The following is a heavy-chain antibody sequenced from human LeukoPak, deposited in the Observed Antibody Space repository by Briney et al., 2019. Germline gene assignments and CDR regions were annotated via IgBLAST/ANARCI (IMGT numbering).Heavy chain of an antibody. J-gene: IGHJ4*02. Sequence: PGGSLRLSCAASGFTFSSYAMSWVHQAPGKGLEWVSAISGSGGSTYYADSVKGRFTISRDNSKNTLYLQMNSLRAEDTAVYYCANLYYYDSSGYYYSYYFDYWGQGTLVTVSS. V-gene: IGHV3-23*01. CDR2: ISGSGGST. CDR1: GFTFSSYA. D-gene: IGHD3-22*01. CDR3: ANLYYYDSSGYYYSYYFDY.